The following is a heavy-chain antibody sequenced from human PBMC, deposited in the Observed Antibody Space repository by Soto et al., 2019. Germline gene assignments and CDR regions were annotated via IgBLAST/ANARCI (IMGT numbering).Heavy chain of an antibody. V-gene: IGHV1-46*01. J-gene: IGHJ4*02. D-gene: IGHD6-6*01. CDR2: INPSGGST. CDR3: ARVKGAARPYFDY. CDR1: GYTFTMYY. Sequence: GASVKVSCKASGYTFTMYYMHCVLQSPGQGLDWMGIINPSGGSTSYAQKFQGRVTMTRDTSTSTVYMELSSLRSEDTAVYYCARVKGAARPYFDYWGQGTLVTVSS.